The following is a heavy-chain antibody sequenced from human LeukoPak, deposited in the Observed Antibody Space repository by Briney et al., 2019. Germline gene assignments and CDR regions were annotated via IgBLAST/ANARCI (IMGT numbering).Heavy chain of an antibody. CDR1: GGSISSGGYY. Sequence: SETLSLTCTVSGGSISSGGYYWSWIRQHPGKGLEWIGYIYYSGSTYYNPSLKSRVTISVDTSKNQFSLKLSPVTAADTAVYYCARDNPYGEDYWGQGTLVTVSS. J-gene: IGHJ4*02. D-gene: IGHD4-17*01. V-gene: IGHV4-31*03. CDR2: IYYSGST. CDR3: ARDNPYGEDY.